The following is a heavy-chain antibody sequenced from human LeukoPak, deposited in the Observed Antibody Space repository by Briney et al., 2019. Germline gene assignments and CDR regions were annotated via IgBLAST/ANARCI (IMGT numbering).Heavy chain of an antibody. CDR2: IYHSGST. J-gene: IGHJ6*03. CDR1: GGSISSGGYY. Sequence: SQTLSLTCTVSGGSISSGGYYWSWIRQPPGKGLEWIGYIYHSGSTYYNPSLKSRVTISVDRSKNQFSLKLSSVTAADTAVYYCARDLLQYQLLGYYYYYMDVWGKGTTVTVSS. V-gene: IGHV4-30-2*01. CDR3: ARDLLQYQLLGYYYYYMDV. D-gene: IGHD2-2*01.